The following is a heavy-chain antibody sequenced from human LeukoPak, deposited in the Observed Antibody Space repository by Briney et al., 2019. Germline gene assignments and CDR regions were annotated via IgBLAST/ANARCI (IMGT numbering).Heavy chain of an antibody. CDR2: INQSGST. CDR1: GGPFSAY. V-gene: IGHV4-34*01. J-gene: IGHJ5*02. Sequence: SETLPLTCAVYGGPFSAYWSWIRPPPGKGLEWIGEINQSGSTNYNPSLKSRVIISGDTSKNEVSLKLTSVTAADTAVYFCGRRLFIDGWYKTWGQGTLVSVST. CDR3: GRRLFIDGWYKT. D-gene: IGHD1-1*01.